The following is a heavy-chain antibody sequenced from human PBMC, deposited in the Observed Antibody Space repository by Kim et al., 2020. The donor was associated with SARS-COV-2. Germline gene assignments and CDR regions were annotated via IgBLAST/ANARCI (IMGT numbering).Heavy chain of an antibody. D-gene: IGHD3-3*01. CDR1: GYSFSTYW. Sequence: GESLKISCRTSGYSFSTYWIGWVRQTPGNGLEWMGVIYPDDSDTRYSPSFQGQVTISADTSIGTAYLEWSSLKASDTAIYYCARALSHYDFWSAYYKADGFDIWGQGTWVTVS. J-gene: IGHJ3*02. CDR3: ARALSHYDFWSAYYKADGFDI. V-gene: IGHV5-51*01. CDR2: IYPDDSDT.